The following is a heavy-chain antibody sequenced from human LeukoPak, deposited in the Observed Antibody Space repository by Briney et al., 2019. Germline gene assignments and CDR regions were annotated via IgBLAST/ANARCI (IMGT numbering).Heavy chain of an antibody. Sequence: GGSLRLSCTASGFPFIEYSMNWVRQAPGRGLEWISYIGIDSGNTRYADSVRGRFTISADKAKNSLYLQMNSLRVEDTAVYYCARDHNYAFDNWGQGTLVSVAS. D-gene: IGHD1-1*01. V-gene: IGHV3-48*01. CDR2: IGIDSGNT. CDR3: ARDHNYAFDN. J-gene: IGHJ4*02. CDR1: GFPFIEYS.